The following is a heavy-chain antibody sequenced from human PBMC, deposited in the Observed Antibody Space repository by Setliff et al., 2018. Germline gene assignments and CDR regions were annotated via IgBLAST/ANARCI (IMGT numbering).Heavy chain of an antibody. CDR3: ARTGTYRYFDS. D-gene: IGHD1-7*01. CDR1: GASINSGSNY. V-gene: IGHV4-39*01. J-gene: IGHJ4*02. CDR2: IHYRGTT. Sequence: NPSETLSLTCTVSGASINSGSNYWGWIRQPPGKGLEWIGRIHYRGTTYSNASLASRLTLSVDTSKNQFSLKLTSVTASDTAVYYCARTGTYRYFDSWGQGILVTVSS.